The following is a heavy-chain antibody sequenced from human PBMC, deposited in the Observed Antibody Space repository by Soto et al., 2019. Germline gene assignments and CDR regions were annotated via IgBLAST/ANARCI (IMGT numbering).Heavy chain of an antibody. CDR3: ARGGGYYGRSPFDI. V-gene: IGHV4-59*01. D-gene: IGHD3-3*01. CDR2: IYYSGST. Sequence: PSETLSLTCTVSGGSISSYYWSWIRQPPGKGLEWIGYIYYSGSTNYNPSLKSRLTISVDTSKNQFSLKLSSVTAADTAVYYCARGGGYYGRSPFDIWGQGTMVTVSS. J-gene: IGHJ3*02. CDR1: GGSISSYY.